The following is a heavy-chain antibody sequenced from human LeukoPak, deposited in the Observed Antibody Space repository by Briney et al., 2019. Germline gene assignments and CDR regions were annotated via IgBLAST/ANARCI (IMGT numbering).Heavy chain of an antibody. CDR2: ISSNGGST. CDR1: GFTFSSYA. CDR3: ARGGGYNWNYLLG. D-gene: IGHD1-7*01. Sequence: PGGSLRLSCAASGFTFSSYAMHWVRQAPGKGLEYVSAISSNGGSTYYANSVKGRFTISRDNSKNTLYLQMGSLRAEDMAVYYCARGGGYNWNYLLGWGQGTLVTVSS. J-gene: IGHJ4*02. V-gene: IGHV3-64*01.